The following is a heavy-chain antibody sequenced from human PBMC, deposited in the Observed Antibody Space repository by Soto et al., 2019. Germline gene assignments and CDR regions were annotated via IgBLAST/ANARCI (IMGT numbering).Heavy chain of an antibody. CDR1: SGSISSSNW. CDR3: ACYTPTPYSSGWYGGFKFDY. D-gene: IGHD6-19*01. V-gene: IGHV4-4*02. CDR2: IYHSGST. Sequence: QVQLQESGPGLVKPSGTLSLTCAVSSGSISSSNWWSWVRQPPGKGLEWIGEIYHSGSTNYNPSLKSRVTISVDKSKNQFSLKLSSVTAADTAVYYCACYTPTPYSSGWYGGFKFDYWGQGTLVTVSS. J-gene: IGHJ4*02.